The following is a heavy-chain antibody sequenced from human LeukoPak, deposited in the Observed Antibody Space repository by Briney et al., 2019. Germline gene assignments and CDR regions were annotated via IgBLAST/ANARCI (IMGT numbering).Heavy chain of an antibody. CDR2: ISSTGGHT. CDR3: ARDRYGMDV. CDR1: GFTFSSYA. J-gene: IGHJ6*02. Sequence: GGSLRLSCAVSGFTFSSYALSWVRQAPGKGLEWVSAISSTGGHTYYADSVKGRFTISRDNSKNTLYLQMNSLRAEDTAVYYCARDRYGMDVWGQGTTVTVSS. V-gene: IGHV3-23*01.